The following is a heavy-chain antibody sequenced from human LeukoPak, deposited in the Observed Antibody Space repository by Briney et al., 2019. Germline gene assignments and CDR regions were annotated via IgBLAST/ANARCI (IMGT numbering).Heavy chain of an antibody. Sequence: ASVRVSCKASNYTFASYGISWVRQAPGQGLEWMGWINTNTGNPTYAQGFTGRFVFSLDTSVSTAYLQISSLKAEDTAVYYCAREGYSYGYGVWFDPWGQGTLVTVSS. CDR1: NYTFASYG. CDR2: INTNTGNP. J-gene: IGHJ5*02. D-gene: IGHD5-18*01. V-gene: IGHV7-4-1*02. CDR3: AREGYSYGYGVWFDP.